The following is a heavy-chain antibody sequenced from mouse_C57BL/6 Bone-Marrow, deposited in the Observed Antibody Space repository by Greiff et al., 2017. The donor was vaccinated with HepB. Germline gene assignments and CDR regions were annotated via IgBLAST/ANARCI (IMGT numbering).Heavy chain of an antibody. D-gene: IGHD2-4*01. CDR3: ARWVYYDYAYYFDY. CDR2: IDPSDSYT. J-gene: IGHJ2*01. CDR1: GYTFTSYW. Sequence: QVQLQQSGAELVRPGTSVKLSCKASGYTFTSYWMHWVKQRPGQGLEWIGVIDPSDSYTNYNQKFKGKATLTVDTSSSTAYMQLSSLTSEDSAVYYCARWVYYDYAYYFDYWGQGTTLTVSS. V-gene: IGHV1-59*01.